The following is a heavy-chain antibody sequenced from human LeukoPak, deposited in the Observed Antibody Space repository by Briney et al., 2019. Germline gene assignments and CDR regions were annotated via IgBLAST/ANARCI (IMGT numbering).Heavy chain of an antibody. D-gene: IGHD2-2*02. CDR1: NVSISSGSHY. V-gene: IGHV4-61*02. CDR3: ASRYFCSSTSCYTFDY. Sequence: SETLSLTCTVSNVSISSGSHYWNWIRQPAGKGLEWIGRIYAGGRSNYNPSLRSRVTISVDTSKNQFSLKLSSVTAAGTAVYYCASRYFCSSTSCYTFDYWGQGTLVTVSS. J-gene: IGHJ4*02. CDR2: IYAGGRS.